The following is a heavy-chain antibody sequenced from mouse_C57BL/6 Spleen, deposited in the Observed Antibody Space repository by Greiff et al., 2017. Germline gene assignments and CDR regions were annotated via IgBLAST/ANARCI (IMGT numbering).Heavy chain of an antibody. CDR3: AISRNLYYFDY. Sequence: QVQLKQPGAELVKPGASVKVSCKASGYTFTSYWMHWVKQRPGQGLEWIGRIHPSDSDTNYNQKFKGKATLTVDKSSSTAYMQLSSLTSEDSAVYYCAISRNLYYFDYWGQGTTLTVSS. J-gene: IGHJ2*01. CDR2: IHPSDSDT. CDR1: GYTFTSYW. D-gene: IGHD2-1*01. V-gene: IGHV1-74*01.